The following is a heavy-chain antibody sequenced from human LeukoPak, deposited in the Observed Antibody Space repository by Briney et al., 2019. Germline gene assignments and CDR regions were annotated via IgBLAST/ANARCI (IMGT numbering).Heavy chain of an antibody. CDR3: ANKPSWIQQNTGDAFDI. V-gene: IGHV4-39*07. Sequence: SETLSLTCTVSGGSISSSSYYWGWIRQPPGKGLEWIGSIYYSGSTNYNPSLKSRVTISVDKSKNQFSLKLSSVTAADTAVYYCANKPSWIQQNTGDAFDIWGQGTMVTVSS. D-gene: IGHD5-18*01. CDR2: IYYSGST. CDR1: GGSISSSSYY. J-gene: IGHJ3*02.